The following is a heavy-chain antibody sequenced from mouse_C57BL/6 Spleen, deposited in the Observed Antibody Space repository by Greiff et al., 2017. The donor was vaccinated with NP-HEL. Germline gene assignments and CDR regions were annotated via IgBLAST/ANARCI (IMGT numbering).Heavy chain of an antibody. D-gene: IGHD3-3*01. V-gene: IGHV1-59*01. CDR3: ARGTGAMDY. Sequence: QVQLQQPGAELVMPGASVKLSCKASGYTFTSYWMHWVKQRPGQGLEWIGVIDPSDSYTNYNQKFKGKATLTVDTSSSTAYMQLSSLTSEDSAVYYCARGTGAMDYWGQGTSVTVSS. CDR1: GYTFTSYW. CDR2: IDPSDSYT. J-gene: IGHJ4*01.